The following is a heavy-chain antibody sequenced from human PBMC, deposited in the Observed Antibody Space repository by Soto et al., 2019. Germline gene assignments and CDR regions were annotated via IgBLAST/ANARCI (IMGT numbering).Heavy chain of an antibody. Sequence: PSQTLSLTCAISGDSVSSNSEAWNWIRQSPSRGLEWLGRTYYRSKWYDDYAVSVKSRLTINPDTSKNQFSLQLNSVTLEDTAVYYCARGTSSSSWGRFFDYWGQGTLVTVSS. CDR1: GDSVSSNSEA. J-gene: IGHJ4*02. D-gene: IGHD6-6*01. CDR3: ARGTSSSSWGRFFDY. CDR2: TYYRSKWYD. V-gene: IGHV6-1*01.